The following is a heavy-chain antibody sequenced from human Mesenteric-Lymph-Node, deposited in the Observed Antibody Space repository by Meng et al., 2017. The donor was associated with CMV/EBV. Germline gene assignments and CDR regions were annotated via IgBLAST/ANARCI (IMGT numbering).Heavy chain of an antibody. V-gene: IGHV4-61*08. J-gene: IGHJ4*02. Sequence: QGQLQESGPGRVKPSETLSLTCIVSGVSVTSGAYHWSWIRQSPGKGLEWIGYIYGTGITIYNPSLKSRVTILLETSKNQFSLKLNSVTTADTAVYYCAKSRSSTPGIVDDWGQETLVTVSS. CDR3: AKSRSSTPGIVDD. D-gene: IGHD2/OR15-2a*01. CDR1: GVSVTSGAYH. CDR2: IYGTGIT.